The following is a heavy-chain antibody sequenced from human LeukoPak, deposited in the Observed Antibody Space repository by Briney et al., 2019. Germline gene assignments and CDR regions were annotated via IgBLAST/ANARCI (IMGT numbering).Heavy chain of an antibody. CDR3: ARDKAVTTEVTQHFQH. J-gene: IGHJ1*01. CDR1: GYTFTGFY. Sequence: GASMKVSCKASGYTFTGFYMHWVRQAPGQGLEWMGWINPNNCDTNYAQKFQAWVTMTRDTSISTAYMELSRLRSDDTAVYYCARDKAVTTEVTQHFQHSGQGTLVTVPS. V-gene: IGHV1-2*04. D-gene: IGHD4-23*01. CDR2: INPNNCDT.